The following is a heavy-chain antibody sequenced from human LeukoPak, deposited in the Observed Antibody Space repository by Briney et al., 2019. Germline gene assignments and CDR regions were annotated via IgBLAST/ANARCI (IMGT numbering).Heavy chain of an antibody. V-gene: IGHV3-9*01. CDR3: AKDLESGYCTNGVCSYFDY. Sequence: GRSLRLSCAASGFTFDDYAMHWVRQAPGKGLEGFSGISWNSGSIGYADSVKGRFTISRDNAKNSLYLQMNSLRAEDSALYYCAKDLESGYCTNGVCSYFDYWGQGTLVTVSS. CDR2: ISWNSGSI. CDR1: GFTFDDYA. J-gene: IGHJ4*02. D-gene: IGHD2-8*01.